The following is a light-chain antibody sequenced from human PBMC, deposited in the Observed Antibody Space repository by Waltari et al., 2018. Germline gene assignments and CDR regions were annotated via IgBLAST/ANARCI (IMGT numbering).Light chain of an antibody. CDR3: VAWDDTVNGLV. Sequence: QSVLTQPPSASGTPGQRVTISCSGSSSNIGSNVVNWHRQVPGAAPTLLIYSNNQRPSGDPDRFSASKSGTSASLAISGLQSDDEADYYCVAWDDTVNGLVFGAGTKLTVL. J-gene: IGLJ2*01. V-gene: IGLV1-44*01. CDR1: SSNIGSNV. CDR2: SNN.